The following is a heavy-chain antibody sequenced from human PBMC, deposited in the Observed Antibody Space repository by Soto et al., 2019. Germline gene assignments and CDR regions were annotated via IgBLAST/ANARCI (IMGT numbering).Heavy chain of an antibody. CDR2: IYYNGDT. J-gene: IGHJ5*02. CDR1: RGSISSGDYY. V-gene: IGHV4-30-4*08. CDR3: ARDYYDSSDYTTNWFDP. Sequence: PSETLSLTCTVSRGSISSGDYYWSWIRQPPGKGLEWIGYIYYNGDTYYNPSLKSRVTISVDTSKNQFSLKLTSVTAADTAVYYCARDYYDSSDYTTNWFDPWGQGTLVTVSS. D-gene: IGHD3-22*01.